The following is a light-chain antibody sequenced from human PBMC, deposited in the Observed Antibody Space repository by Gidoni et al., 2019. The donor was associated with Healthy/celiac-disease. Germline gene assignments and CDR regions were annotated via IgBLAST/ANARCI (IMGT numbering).Light chain of an antibody. J-gene: IGLJ2*01. CDR3: CSYAGSSRV. Sequence: GQSITISCTGTSSYVGSYNLVPWYQQHPGKAPKLMIYEVSKRPSGVSNRFSGSNSGNTASLTISGLQAEDEADYYCCSYAGSSRVFGGGTKLTVL. CDR2: EVS. CDR1: SSYVGSYNL. V-gene: IGLV2-23*02.